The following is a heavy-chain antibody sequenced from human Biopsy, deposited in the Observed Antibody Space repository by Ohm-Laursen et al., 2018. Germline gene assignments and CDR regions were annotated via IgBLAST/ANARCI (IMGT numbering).Heavy chain of an antibody. V-gene: IGHV1-46*01. D-gene: IGHD6-19*01. CDR3: ARNTGWYGDLYYFDY. J-gene: IGHJ4*02. Sequence: ASVKVSCKASGYSFTSYYMHWVRQAPGQGLEWMGMINPSGSTTSYPQIFQGRVAMTRDTSKSTVYMELSSLRSADTAVYFCARNTGWYGDLYYFDYWGQGTLVTVSS. CDR2: INPSGSTT. CDR1: GYSFTSYY.